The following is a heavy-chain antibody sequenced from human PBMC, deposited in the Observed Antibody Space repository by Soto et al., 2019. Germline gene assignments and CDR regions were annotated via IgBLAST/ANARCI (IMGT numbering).Heavy chain of an antibody. D-gene: IGHD6-6*01. Sequence: ASVKVSCKASGYTFTSYGISWVRQAPGQGLEWMGWISAYNGNTNYAQKLQGRVTMTTDTSTSTAYMELRSLRSDDTAVYYCARDPSATYSSSWPDYWVQGTLVTVSS. J-gene: IGHJ4*02. CDR3: ARDPSATYSSSWPDY. CDR2: ISAYNGNT. V-gene: IGHV1-18*01. CDR1: GYTFTSYG.